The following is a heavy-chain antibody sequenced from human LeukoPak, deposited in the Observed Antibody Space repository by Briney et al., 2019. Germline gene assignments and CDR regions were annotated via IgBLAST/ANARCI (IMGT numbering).Heavy chain of an antibody. V-gene: IGHV4-4*07. CDR3: ARGAGGSGSANGFDL. D-gene: IGHD1-26*01. CDR2: IYSSGNT. Sequence: PSETLSLTCTVSGGSISDYYWSWIRQPPGKGLEWIGRIYSSGNTYYNPSLNSRVTISVDKSLMQFSLDLTSVTAADTAVYYCARGAGGSGSANGFDLWGQGTTVTVSS. J-gene: IGHJ3*01. CDR1: GGSISDYY.